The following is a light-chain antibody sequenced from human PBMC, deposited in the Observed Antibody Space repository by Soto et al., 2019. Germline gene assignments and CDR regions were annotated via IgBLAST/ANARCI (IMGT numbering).Light chain of an antibody. J-gene: IGLJ2*01. CDR1: SSDVGGYNY. CDR2: EVS. Sequence: QSALTQPASVSGSPGQSITISCTGTSSDVGGYNYVSWYQQHPGNAPKLMIYEVSNRPSGFSNRSSGSNSVNTASLTISGLQAEDEADYYCSSYTSSSTLVFGGGTKLTVL. V-gene: IGLV2-14*01. CDR3: SSYTSSSTLV.